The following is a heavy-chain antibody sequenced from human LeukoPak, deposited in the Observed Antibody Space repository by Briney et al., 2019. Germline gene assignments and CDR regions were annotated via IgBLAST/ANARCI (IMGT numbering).Heavy chain of an antibody. CDR2: IYYSGST. Sequence: PSQTLSLTCAVSGGSISSGGYSWSWIRQPPGKGLEWIGYIYYSGSTYNNPSLKSRLSISIDTSKNQFSLKLNSVTAADTAVYYCARVVAAAGNNWFDPWGQGTLVTVSS. J-gene: IGHJ5*02. CDR1: GGSISSGGYS. V-gene: IGHV4-30-4*07. D-gene: IGHD6-13*01. CDR3: ARVVAAAGNNWFDP.